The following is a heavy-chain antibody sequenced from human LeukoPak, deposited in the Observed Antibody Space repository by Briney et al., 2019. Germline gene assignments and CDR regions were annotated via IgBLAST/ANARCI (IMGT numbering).Heavy chain of an antibody. V-gene: IGHV3-53*01. CDR2: IYSGGST. J-gene: IGHJ4*02. Sequence: GGSLRLSCAASGFTVSSNYMTWVRQAPGKGLEWVSVIYSGGSTYYADSVKGRFTISRDDSKNTLYLQMSSLRAEDTAVYYCASGLPPGIIDYWGQGTLVTVSS. CDR3: ASGLPPGIIDY. CDR1: GFTVSSNY. D-gene: IGHD1-14*01.